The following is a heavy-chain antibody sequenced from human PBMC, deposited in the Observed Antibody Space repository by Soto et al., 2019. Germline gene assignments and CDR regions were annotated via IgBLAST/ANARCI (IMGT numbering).Heavy chain of an antibody. V-gene: IGHV4-34*01. CDR1: GGSFSGYY. CDR2: INHSGST. J-gene: IGHJ6*03. D-gene: IGHD2-15*01. CDR3: ARGVGGGSGNYYYYMDV. Sequence: QVQLQQWGAGLLKPSETLSLTCAVYGGSFSGYYWSWIRQPQGKGLEWIGEINHSGSTNYNPSLKSRVTISVDTSKNQFSLKLSSVTAADTAVYYCARGVGGGSGNYYYYMDVWGKGTTVTVSS.